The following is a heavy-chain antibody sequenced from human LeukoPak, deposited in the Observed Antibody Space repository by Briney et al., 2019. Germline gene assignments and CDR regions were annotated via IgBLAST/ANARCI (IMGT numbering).Heavy chain of an antibody. J-gene: IGHJ6*03. D-gene: IGHD2-2*01. CDR1: GGSFSGYY. CDR3: ARVVVPAANYYYYYYMDV. Sequence: KPSETLSLTCAVYGGSFSGYYWSWIRQPPGKGLEWIGEINHSGSTNYNPSLKSRVTISVDTSKNQFSLKLSSVTAADTAVYYCARVVVPAANYYYYYYMDVWGKGTTVTVSS. CDR2: INHSGST. V-gene: IGHV4-34*01.